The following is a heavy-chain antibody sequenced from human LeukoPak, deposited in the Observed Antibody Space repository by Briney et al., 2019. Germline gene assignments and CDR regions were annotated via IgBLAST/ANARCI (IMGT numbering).Heavy chain of an antibody. Sequence: SSETLSLTCTVSGGSISRYYWSWIRQPAGKGLEWIGRIYSSGSNNYNPSLKSRVTMSVDTSKKQFSLKLSSVTTADTAVYYCARKVAVAGSERWGQGTPVTLYS. CDR2: IYSSGSN. CDR3: ARKVAVAGSER. J-gene: IGHJ4*01. CDR1: GGSISRYY. D-gene: IGHD6-19*01. V-gene: IGHV4-4*07.